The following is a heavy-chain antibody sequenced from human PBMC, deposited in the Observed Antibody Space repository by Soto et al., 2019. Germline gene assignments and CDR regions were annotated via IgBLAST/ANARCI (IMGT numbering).Heavy chain of an antibody. CDR3: ARMYRSGYYLYYYYGMDV. J-gene: IGHJ6*02. CDR2: IDWDDDK. D-gene: IGHD3-3*01. V-gene: IGHV2-70*01. CDR1: GFSLSTSGMC. Sequence: SGPTLVNPPQTLTLTCTFSGFSLSTSGMCVSWIRQPPGKALEWLALIDWDDDKYYSTSLKTRLTISKDTSKNQVVLTMTNMDPVDTATYYCARMYRSGYYLYYYYGMDVWGQGTTVTVSS.